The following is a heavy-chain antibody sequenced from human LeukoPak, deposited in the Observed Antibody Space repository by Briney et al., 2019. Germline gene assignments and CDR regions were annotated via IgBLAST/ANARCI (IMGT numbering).Heavy chain of an antibody. CDR1: GFTFSSYA. Sequence: GGSLRLSCAASGFTFSSYATHWVRQAPGKGLEWVAVISYDGSNKYYADSVKGRFTISRDNSKNTLYLQMNSLRAEDTAVYYCARDKKKRYYYDSSGEIDYWGQGTLVTVSS. J-gene: IGHJ4*02. CDR3: ARDKKKRYYYDSSGEIDY. CDR2: ISYDGSNK. V-gene: IGHV3-30-3*01. D-gene: IGHD3-22*01.